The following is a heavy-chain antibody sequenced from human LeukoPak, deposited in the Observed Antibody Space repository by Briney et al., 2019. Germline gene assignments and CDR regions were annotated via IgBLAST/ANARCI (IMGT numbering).Heavy chain of an antibody. Sequence: SETLSLTCTDGRGSCSNRLWISVVAVSWKGLEWIGYIDYSGSTNYNPSLKSRVTISVDTSKNQFSLKLTSVTAADTAVYFCARFPYFEGFDYWGQGTQVIVSS. D-gene: IGHD3-9*01. CDR1: RGSCSNRL. V-gene: IGHV4-59*01. CDR2: IDYSGST. J-gene: IGHJ4*02. CDR3: ARFPYFEGFDY.